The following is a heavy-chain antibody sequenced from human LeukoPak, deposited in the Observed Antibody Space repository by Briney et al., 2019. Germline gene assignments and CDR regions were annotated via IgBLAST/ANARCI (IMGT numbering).Heavy chain of an antibody. CDR3: ATVRGSDWYMDY. CDR1: GFTFRNYG. J-gene: IGHJ4*02. V-gene: IGHV3-33*01. D-gene: IGHD6-19*01. Sequence: GGSLRLSCAASGFTFRNYGMNWVRQAPGKGLEWVALIWYDGSRDYYVDFVKGRFTVSRDNSKNTLYLQMKSLRAEHRAVYYCATVRGSDWYMDYWGQGTLVPVSS. CDR2: IWYDGSRD.